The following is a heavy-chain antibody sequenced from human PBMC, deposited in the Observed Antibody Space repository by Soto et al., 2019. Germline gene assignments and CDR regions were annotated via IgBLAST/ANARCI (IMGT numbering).Heavy chain of an antibody. CDR3: ARVASRDTAMAAFDY. CDR1: GGSISSYY. Sequence: SETLSLTCTVSGGSISSYYWSWIRQPPGKGLEWIGYIYYSGSTNCNPSLKSRVTISVDTSKNQFSLKLSSVTAADTAVYYCARVASRDTAMAAFDYWGQGTLVTVSS. D-gene: IGHD5-18*01. V-gene: IGHV4-59*01. CDR2: IYYSGST. J-gene: IGHJ4*02.